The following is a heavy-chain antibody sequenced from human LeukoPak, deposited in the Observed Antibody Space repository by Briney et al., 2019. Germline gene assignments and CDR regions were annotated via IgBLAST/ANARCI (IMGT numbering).Heavy chain of an antibody. CDR2: IYYSGST. CDR1: GGSISSGGYY. D-gene: IGHD2-2*01. V-gene: IGHV4-31*03. J-gene: IGHJ3*02. CDR3: ARDLVVPAARGFAFDI. Sequence: SQTLSLTCTVSGGSISSGGYYWSWIRQHPGKGLEWIGYIYYSGSTYYNPSLKSRVTISVDTSKNQFSLKLSSVTAADTAVYYCARDLVVPAARGFAFDIWGQGTMVTVSS.